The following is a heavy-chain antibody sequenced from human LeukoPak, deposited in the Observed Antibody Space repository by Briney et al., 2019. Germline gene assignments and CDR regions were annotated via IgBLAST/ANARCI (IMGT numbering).Heavy chain of an antibody. J-gene: IGHJ4*02. CDR2: ISTYNDNT. D-gene: IGHD6-19*01. CDR1: GYTFTSYG. CDR3: TREMAVAGSGVIDS. V-gene: IGHV1-18*01. Sequence: ASVKVSCKASGYTFTSYGLSWVRQAPGQGLEWMGWISTYNDNTHYAQKFQGRVTMTTDTSTNTAYMELRSLRSDDTAVYYCTREMAVAGSGVIDSWGQGTLVTVSS.